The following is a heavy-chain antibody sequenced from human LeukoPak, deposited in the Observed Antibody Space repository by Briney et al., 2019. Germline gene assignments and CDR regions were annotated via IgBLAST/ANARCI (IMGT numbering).Heavy chain of an antibody. J-gene: IGHJ3*02. D-gene: IGHD3-22*01. CDR2: ISSSGSTI. V-gene: IGHV3-48*03. Sequence: GGSLRLSCAASGFTFSSYEMNWVSQAPGKGLEWVSYISSSGSTIYYADSVKGRFTISRDNAKNSLYQQMNSLRAEDTAVYYCARVTYYYDSSRGIDAFDIWGQGTMVTVSS. CDR3: ARVTYYYDSSRGIDAFDI. CDR1: GFTFSSYE.